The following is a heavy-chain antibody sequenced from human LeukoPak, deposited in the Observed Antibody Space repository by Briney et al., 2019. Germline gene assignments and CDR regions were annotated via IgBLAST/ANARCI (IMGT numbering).Heavy chain of an antibody. CDR1: GFTFSTFA. D-gene: IGHD2-8*02. CDR3: ATYRQVLLPFES. J-gene: IGHJ4*02. V-gene: IGHV3-23*01. CDR2: IFPSGGEI. Sequence: GGSLRLSCAASGFTFSTFAMIWVRQPPGKGLEWDSSIFPSGGEIHYADSVRGRFTISRDNSKSTLSLQMNSLRAGDTAIYYCATYRQVLLPFESWGQGTLVTVSS.